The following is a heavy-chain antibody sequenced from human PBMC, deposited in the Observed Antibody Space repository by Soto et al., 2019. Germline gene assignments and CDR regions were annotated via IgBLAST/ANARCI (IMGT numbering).Heavy chain of an antibody. CDR2: IYYSGST. CDR1: GGSISGYY. D-gene: IGHD2-15*01. Sequence: SETLSLTCTVSGGSISGYYWSWIRQPPGKGLEWIGYIYYSGSTNYNPSLQSRVTMSVDTSKNQFSLNLSSETAADTAVYYCAREGYCGSGTCLNWFDPWGQGTLVTVS. CDR3: AREGYCGSGTCLNWFDP. J-gene: IGHJ5*02. V-gene: IGHV4-59*01.